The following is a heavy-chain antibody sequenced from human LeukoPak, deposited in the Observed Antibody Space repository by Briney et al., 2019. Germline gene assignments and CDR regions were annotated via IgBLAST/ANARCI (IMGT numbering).Heavy chain of an antibody. CDR2: IYTSGST. V-gene: IGHV4-4*07. D-gene: IGHD2-15*01. CDR3: ARGYCSGGSCYYDY. CDR1: GGSISSYY. Sequence: PSETLSLTCTVSGGSISSYYWSWIRQPAGKGLEWIGRIYTSGSTNYNPSLKSRVTMSVDTSKNQFSLKLSSVTAADTAVHYCARGYCSGGSCYYDYWGQGTLVTVSS. J-gene: IGHJ4*02.